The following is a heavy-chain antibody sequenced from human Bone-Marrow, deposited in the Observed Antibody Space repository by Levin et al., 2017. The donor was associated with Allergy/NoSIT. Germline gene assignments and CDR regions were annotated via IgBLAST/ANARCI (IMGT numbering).Heavy chain of an antibody. CDR1: GFSLRTSGVG. J-gene: IGHJ5*02. V-gene: IGHV2-5*02. CDR2: IYWDDDK. Sequence: QTLSLPCTFSGFSLRTSGVGVGWIRQPPGKALEWLALIYWDDDKRYSPSLKSRLTITKDTSKNQVVLTMTNMDPVDTATYYCAHYYDFWRFDPWGQGTLVTVSS. CDR3: AHYYDFWRFDP. D-gene: IGHD3-3*01.